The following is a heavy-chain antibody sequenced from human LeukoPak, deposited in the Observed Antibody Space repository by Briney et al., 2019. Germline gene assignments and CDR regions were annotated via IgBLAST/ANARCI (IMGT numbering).Heavy chain of an antibody. V-gene: IGHV4-59*12. D-gene: IGHD3-10*01. CDR2: IYYSGST. CDR1: GGSISSYY. Sequence: PSETLSLTCTVSGGSISSYYWSWIRQPPGKGLEWIGYIYYSGSTNYNPSLKSQVTISVDTSKNQFSLKLSSVTAADTAVYYCARILLWFGESLYYFDYWGQGTLVTVSS. CDR3: ARILLWFGESLYYFDY. J-gene: IGHJ4*02.